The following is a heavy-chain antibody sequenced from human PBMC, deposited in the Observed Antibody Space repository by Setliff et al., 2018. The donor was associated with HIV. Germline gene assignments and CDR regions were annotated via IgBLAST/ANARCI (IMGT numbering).Heavy chain of an antibody. CDR1: GGSFSGYS. D-gene: IGHD2-2*01. V-gene: IGHV4-34*01. CDR2: INHSGSA. J-gene: IGHJ4*02. CDR3: ARHVVALGIVVLPAGALDF. Sequence: SETLSLTCAVYGGSFSGYSWIWIRQPPGKGLEWIGEINHSGSANYNPSLKSRVTISLDTSKKQVSLRLTSVTAADTAIYYCARHVVALGIVVLPAGALDFWGPGTLVTVSS.